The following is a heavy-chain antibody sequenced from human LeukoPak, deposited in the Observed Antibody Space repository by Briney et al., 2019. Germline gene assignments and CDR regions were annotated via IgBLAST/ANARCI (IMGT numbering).Heavy chain of an antibody. CDR2: IIPIFGTA. CDR3: ARGDFHGYCSSTSCYTLDY. J-gene: IGHJ4*02. CDR1: GGTFSSYA. D-gene: IGHD2-2*02. Sequence: ASVKVSCKASGGTFSSYAISWVRQAPGQGLEWMGGIIPIFGTANSAQKFQGRVTITTDESTSTAYMELSSLRSEDTAVYYCARGDFHGYCSSTSCYTLDYWGQGTLVTVSS. V-gene: IGHV1-69*05.